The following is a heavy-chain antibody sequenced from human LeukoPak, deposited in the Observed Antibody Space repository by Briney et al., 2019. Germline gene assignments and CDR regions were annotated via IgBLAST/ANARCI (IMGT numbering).Heavy chain of an antibody. J-gene: IGHJ4*02. Sequence: SVKVSCKASGYTFTSYDINWVRQATGQGLEWIGGIIPIFGTANYAQKFQGRVTITADESTSTAYMELSSLRAEDTAVYYCARDLLGHGGQGTLVTVSS. CDR3: ARDLLGH. V-gene: IGHV1-69*13. CDR2: IIPIFGTA. CDR1: GYTFTSYD.